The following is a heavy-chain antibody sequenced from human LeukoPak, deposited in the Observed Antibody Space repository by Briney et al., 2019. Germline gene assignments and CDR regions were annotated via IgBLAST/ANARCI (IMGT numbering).Heavy chain of an antibody. D-gene: IGHD6-13*01. V-gene: IGHV3-21*06. Sequence: GGSLRLSCAASGFTFRSYSMNWVRQASGKGLEWVSSITSSSSNIYYADSVKGRFTISRDNAKNSLYLQMDSLRAEDTAIYYCAARIAAGAYYFDYWGQGSLVTVSS. CDR1: GFTFRSYS. CDR2: ITSSSSNI. J-gene: IGHJ4*02. CDR3: AARIAAGAYYFDY.